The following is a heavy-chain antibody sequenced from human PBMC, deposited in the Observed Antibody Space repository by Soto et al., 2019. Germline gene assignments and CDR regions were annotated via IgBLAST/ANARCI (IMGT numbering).Heavy chain of an antibody. D-gene: IGHD3-22*01. V-gene: IGHV4-38-2*01. CDR3: ARVEMSMMYFDF. CDR1: GYSISSGYY. Sequence: SETLSLTCAVSGYSISSGYYWGWIRQPPGKGLEWIASMYHSGITYYNPSLKSRVTISVDTSKNRFSLNLSSVTAADTAVYFCARVEMSMMYFDFWGQGTLVTVSS. CDR2: MYHSGIT. J-gene: IGHJ4*02.